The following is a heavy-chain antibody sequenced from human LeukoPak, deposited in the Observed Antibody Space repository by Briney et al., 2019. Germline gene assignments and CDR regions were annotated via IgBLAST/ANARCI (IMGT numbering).Heavy chain of an antibody. CDR3: ARGRSTYYLDY. D-gene: IGHD1-1*01. CDR1: GSTFSSYA. Sequence: GRSLRLSCAASGSTFSSYAMHWVRQAPGEGLEWVAVISYDGSSKYYADSVKGLFTISRDNSKNTLYLQMNSLRAEDTAVYYCARGRSTYYLDYWGQGTLVTVSS. CDR2: ISYDGSSK. J-gene: IGHJ4*02. V-gene: IGHV3-30-3*01.